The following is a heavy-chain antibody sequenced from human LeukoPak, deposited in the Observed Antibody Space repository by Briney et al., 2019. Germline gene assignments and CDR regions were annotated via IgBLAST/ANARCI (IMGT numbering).Heavy chain of an antibody. J-gene: IGHJ4*02. Sequence: GGSLRLSCAASGFTFSSYGMNWVRQAPGEGLEWDSYISPSSSTIYYADSAKGRFTISRDNAKNSLYLQMNSLRAEDTAVYYCAREHTPFGSGCTAAYWGQGTLVTVSS. D-gene: IGHD6-19*01. V-gene: IGHV3-48*01. CDR1: GFTFSSYG. CDR3: AREHTPFGSGCTAAY. CDR2: ISPSSSTI.